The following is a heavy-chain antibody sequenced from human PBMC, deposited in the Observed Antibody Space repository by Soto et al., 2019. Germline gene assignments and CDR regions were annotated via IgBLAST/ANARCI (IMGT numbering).Heavy chain of an antibody. Sequence: PWETLSLTCALHVVSFRGYRWTCIRQPPGKGLEWIGEINNSGSTNDNPSLKSRVTISRDTSKNQFSLSLSSVTAADTAIYYCARGGYNSGWFSFWGQGILVNVSS. D-gene: IGHD6-19*01. CDR2: INNSGST. CDR3: ARGGYNSGWFSF. V-gene: IGHV4-34*01. CDR1: VVSFRGYR. J-gene: IGHJ4*02.